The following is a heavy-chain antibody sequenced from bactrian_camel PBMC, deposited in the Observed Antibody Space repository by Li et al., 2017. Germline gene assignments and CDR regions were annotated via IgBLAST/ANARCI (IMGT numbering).Heavy chain of an antibody. D-gene: IGHD6*01. J-gene: IGHJ4*01. CDR2: IDNDGNT. V-gene: IGHV3S53*01. CDR3: ASPKRRAVGTECIST. Sequence: HVQLVESGGGSVQAGGSLRLSCSTSVYTYNRNCLAWFRQAPGKAREGIAFIDNDGNTNYADSVKGRFTISRDNAKNTLYLQLTSLKTEDMAIYYCASPKRRAVGTECISTGPRGPRSPSP. CDR1: VYTYNRNC.